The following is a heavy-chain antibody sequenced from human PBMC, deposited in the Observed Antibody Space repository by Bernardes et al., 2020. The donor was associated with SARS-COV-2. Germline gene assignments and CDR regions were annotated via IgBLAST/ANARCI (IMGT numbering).Heavy chain of an antibody. CDR2: ISGDEGNT. CDR1: GYTFTSYG. Sequence: ASLKGSCKASGYTFTSYGISWVRQAPGQGLEWMGWISGDEGNTNYAHKFHGRVTMTTDTSTSTAHMELRSLRSDDTAVYYCATVVGYSYGGGWFDPWGQGTLVTVSS. V-gene: IGHV1-18*01. J-gene: IGHJ5*02. CDR3: ATVVGYSYGGGWFDP. D-gene: IGHD5-12*01.